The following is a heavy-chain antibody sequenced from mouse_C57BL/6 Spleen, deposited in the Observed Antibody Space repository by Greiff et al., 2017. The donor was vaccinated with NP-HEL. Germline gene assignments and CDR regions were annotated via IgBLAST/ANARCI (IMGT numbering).Heavy chain of an antibody. CDR1: GYTFTTYP. J-gene: IGHJ3*01. CDR2: FHPYNDDT. V-gene: IGHV1-47*01. CDR3: ARPGDSSGPAWFAY. D-gene: IGHD3-2*02. Sequence: VQLQESGAELVKPGASVKMSCKASGYTFTTYPIEWMKQNHGKSLEWIGNFHPYNDDTKYNEKFKGKATLTVEKSSSTVYLELSRLTSDDSAVYDCARPGDSSGPAWFAYWGQGTLVTVSA.